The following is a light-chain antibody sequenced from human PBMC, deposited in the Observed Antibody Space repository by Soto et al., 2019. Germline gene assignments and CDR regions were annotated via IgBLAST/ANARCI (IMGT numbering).Light chain of an antibody. CDR1: SSDVGGYNY. J-gene: IGLJ1*01. CDR3: SSYTSSSPPFV. CDR2: HVS. Sequence: QSALTQPASVSGSPGQSITISCTGTSSDVGGYNYVSWYQQHPGKAPKLMIYHVSNRPSGVSNRFSGSKSGNTASLTISGLQAEDEADYYCSSYTSSSPPFVFGTGTKVTVL. V-gene: IGLV2-14*01.